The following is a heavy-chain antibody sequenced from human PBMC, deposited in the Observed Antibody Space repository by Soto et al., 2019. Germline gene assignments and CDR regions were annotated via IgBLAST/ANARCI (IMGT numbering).Heavy chain of an antibody. CDR3: ARLYCSSSTCDSWFDP. J-gene: IGHJ5*02. Sequence: GESLKISCQGSGYTFNIFWISWVRQMPGRGLEWVGRIDPRDSYTSYSPSFQGHVTISADKSISAVYLQWGSLKASDTAMYYCARLYCSSSTCDSWFDPWGQGTLVTVSS. CDR1: GYTFNIFW. V-gene: IGHV5-10-1*01. CDR2: IDPRDSYT. D-gene: IGHD2-2*01.